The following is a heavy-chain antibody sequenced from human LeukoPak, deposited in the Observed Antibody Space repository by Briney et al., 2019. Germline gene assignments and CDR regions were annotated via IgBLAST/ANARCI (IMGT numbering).Heavy chain of an antibody. D-gene: IGHD3-22*01. Sequence: SETLSLTCAVYGGSFSGYYWSWIRQPPGKGLEWIGEINHSGSTNYNPSLKSRVTISVDTSKNQFSLKLSSVTAADTAVYYCARDKPDYYDSSGIFDYWGQGTLVTVSS. CDR2: INHSGST. CDR3: ARDKPDYYDSSGIFDY. J-gene: IGHJ4*02. CDR1: GGSFSGYY. V-gene: IGHV4-34*01.